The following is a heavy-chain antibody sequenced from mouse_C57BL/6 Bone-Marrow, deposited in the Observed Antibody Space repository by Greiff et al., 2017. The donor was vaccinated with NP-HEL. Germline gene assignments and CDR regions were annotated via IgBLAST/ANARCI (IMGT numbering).Heavy chain of an antibody. CDR2: IYPRSGNT. Sequence: VQLQQSGAELVRPGASVKLSCTASGYTFTSYGITWVQQRPGQGLEWIGEIYPRSGNTYYHERFKGRATLTADKSSSTTYMELRSLTSEDSAVYFCALDPAWFAYWGQGTLVTVSA. CDR3: ALDPAWFAY. J-gene: IGHJ3*01. CDR1: GYTFTSYG. V-gene: IGHV1-81*01.